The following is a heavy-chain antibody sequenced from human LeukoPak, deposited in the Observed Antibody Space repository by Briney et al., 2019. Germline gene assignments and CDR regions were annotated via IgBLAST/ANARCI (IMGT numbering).Heavy chain of an antibody. CDR3: AREERGYSYGYFPNYFDY. Sequence: SETLSLTCAVYGGSFSGYYWSWIRQPPGKGLEWIGEINHSGSTNYNPSLKSRVTISVDTSKNQFSLKLSSVTAADTAVYYCAREERGYSYGYFPNYFDYWGQGTLVTVSS. V-gene: IGHV4-34*01. CDR2: INHSGST. J-gene: IGHJ4*02. D-gene: IGHD5-18*01. CDR1: GGSFSGYY.